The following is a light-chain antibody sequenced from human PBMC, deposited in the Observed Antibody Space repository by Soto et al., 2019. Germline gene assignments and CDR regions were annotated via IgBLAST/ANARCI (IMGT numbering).Light chain of an antibody. CDR1: TSDVGGYDY. J-gene: IGLJ2*01. Sequence: QSALTQPRSVSGCPGQSVTISCTGTTSDVGGYDYVSWYQQHPGKAPKLMIYDVIKRPSGVPDRFSGSKSGNTASLTISGLQAEDEADYYCCSYAGGYTFGVFGGGTKLTVL. CDR3: CSYAGGYTFGV. CDR2: DVI. V-gene: IGLV2-11*01.